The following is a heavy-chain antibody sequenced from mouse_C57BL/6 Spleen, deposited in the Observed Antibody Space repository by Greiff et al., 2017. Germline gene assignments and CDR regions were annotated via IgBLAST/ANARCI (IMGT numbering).Heavy chain of an antibody. V-gene: IGHV1-53*01. D-gene: IGHD2-5*01. Sequence: QVQLQQSGTELVKPGASVKLSCKASGYTFTSYWMHWVKQRPGQGLEWIGNINPSNGGTNYNEKFKSKATLTVDKSSSTAYMQLSSLTSEDSAVYYCARWGYSNYEGGYYFDYWGQGTTLTVSS. CDR1: GYTFTSYW. CDR3: ARWGYSNYEGGYYFDY. J-gene: IGHJ2*01. CDR2: INPSNGGT.